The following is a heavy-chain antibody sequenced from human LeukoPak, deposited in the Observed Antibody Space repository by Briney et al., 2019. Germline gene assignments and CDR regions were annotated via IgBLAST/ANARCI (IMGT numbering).Heavy chain of an antibody. Sequence: SETLSLTCAVYDESFSGYYWSWIRQPPGKGLEWIGEINHSGSTNYNPSLKSRVTISVDTSKNQFSLKLSSVTAAGTAVYYCARGGGSGWYVDYWGQGTLVTVSS. CDR3: ARGGGSGWYVDY. CDR2: INHSGST. V-gene: IGHV4-34*01. D-gene: IGHD6-19*01. J-gene: IGHJ4*02. CDR1: DESFSGYY.